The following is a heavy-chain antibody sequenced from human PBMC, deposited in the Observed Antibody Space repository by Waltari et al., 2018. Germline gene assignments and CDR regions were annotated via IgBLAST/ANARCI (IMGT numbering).Heavy chain of an antibody. Sequence: VQLVQSGAEVKKPGSSVKVSCKAPGGTFSSYAISWVRQARGEGLEWLGGIIPIFGTANYAQKFQGRVTITADESTSTAYMELSSLRSEDTAVYYCARVPYLRVAGGYYYYYMDVWGKGTTVTVSS. V-gene: IGHV1-69*01. J-gene: IGHJ6*03. CDR3: ARVPYLRVAGGYYYYYMDV. CDR1: GGTFSSYA. CDR2: IIPIFGTA. D-gene: IGHD1-26*01.